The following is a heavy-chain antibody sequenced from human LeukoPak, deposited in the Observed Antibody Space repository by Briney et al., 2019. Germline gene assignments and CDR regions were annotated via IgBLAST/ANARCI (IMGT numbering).Heavy chain of an antibody. CDR3: ARESAYAFWY. CDR1: GFTFSYYS. J-gene: IGHJ4*02. V-gene: IGHV3-48*02. Sequence: GGSLRLSCAASGFTFSYYSMNWVRQAPGKGLEWVSYISSTSSTMYYADSVKGRFTISRDNAKNSLYLQMNSLRDEDTAVYYCARESAYAFWYWGQGTLVAVSS. CDR2: ISSTSSTM. D-gene: IGHD3-3*01.